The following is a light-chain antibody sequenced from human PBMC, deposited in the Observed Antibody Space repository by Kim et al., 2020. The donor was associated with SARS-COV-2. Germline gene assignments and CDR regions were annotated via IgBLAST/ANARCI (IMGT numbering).Light chain of an antibody. CDR3: MQGTHWPYT. V-gene: IGKV2-30*01. CDR2: KVS. Sequence: QPASISCRASQSLVYRDGNNYLNWFHQRPGQSPRRLIYKVSNRDSGVPDRFSGSGSGTDFTLKISRVEAEDVGVYYCMQGTHWPYTFGQGTKLEIK. CDR1: QSLVYRDGNNY. J-gene: IGKJ2*01.